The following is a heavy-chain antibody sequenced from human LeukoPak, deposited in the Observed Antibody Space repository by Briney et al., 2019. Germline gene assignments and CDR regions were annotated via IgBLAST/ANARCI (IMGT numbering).Heavy chain of an antibody. D-gene: IGHD3-3*01. Sequence: SETLSLTCTVSGGSISSSSYYWGWIRQPPGKGLEWIGSIYYSGSTYYNPSLKSRVTISVDTSKNQFSLKLSSVTAADTAVYYCARRRMYGSHTHWGQGTLATVSS. J-gene: IGHJ4*02. V-gene: IGHV4-39*07. CDR1: GGSISSSSYY. CDR2: IYYSGST. CDR3: ARRRMYGSHTH.